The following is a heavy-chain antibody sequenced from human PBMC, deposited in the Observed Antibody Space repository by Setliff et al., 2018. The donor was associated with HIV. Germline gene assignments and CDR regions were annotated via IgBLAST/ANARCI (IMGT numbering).Heavy chain of an antibody. Sequence: KTSETLSLTCIVSGASISYNTWSWIRQPPGKGLQWIGFIHHSVTTSYNPSLKSRVTISVDTSKNQFSLKLSSVTAADTAVYYCMVRGVIMDAFDIWGQGTMVTVAS. CDR1: GASISYNT. V-gene: IGHV4-59*08. D-gene: IGHD3-10*01. J-gene: IGHJ3*02. CDR3: MVRGVIMDAFDI. CDR2: IHHSVTT.